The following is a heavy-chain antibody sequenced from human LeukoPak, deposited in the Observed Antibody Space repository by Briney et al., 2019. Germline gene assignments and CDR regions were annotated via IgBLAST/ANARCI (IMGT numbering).Heavy chain of an antibody. CDR2: IYYSGST. CDR3: ARVAYSYFVEAPFFDY. D-gene: IGHD5-18*01. Sequence: ETLSLTCTVSGGSISSYYWSWIRQPPGKGLEWIGYIYYSGSTNYNPSLKSRVTISVETSKNQFSLKLSSVTAADTAVYYCARVAYSYFVEAPFFDYWGQGTLVTVSS. CDR1: GGSISSYY. J-gene: IGHJ4*02. V-gene: IGHV4-59*01.